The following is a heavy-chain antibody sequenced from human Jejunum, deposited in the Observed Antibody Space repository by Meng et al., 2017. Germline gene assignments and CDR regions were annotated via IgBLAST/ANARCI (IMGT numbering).Heavy chain of an antibody. Sequence: GESLKVSCAASGFTFSSFWMSWVCQAPGKGLEWVAIIKKDGSEKYYVDSVKGRFTISRDNAKNSLYLQMNILRVEDTAVYYCAREGSGSSGWYASYWGQGTLVTVSS. CDR3: AREGSGSSGWYASY. D-gene: IGHD6-19*01. J-gene: IGHJ4*02. CDR2: IKKDGSEK. CDR1: GFTFSSFW. V-gene: IGHV3-7*01.